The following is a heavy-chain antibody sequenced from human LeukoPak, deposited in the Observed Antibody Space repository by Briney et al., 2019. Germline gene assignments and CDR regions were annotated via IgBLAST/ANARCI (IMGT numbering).Heavy chain of an antibody. D-gene: IGHD1/OR15-1a*01. CDR3: TLTTFGVVYYFDY. CDR1: GFTFSSYA. CDR2: ISYDGINQ. J-gene: IGHJ4*02. Sequence: PGGSLRLSCATSGFTFSSYAMHWVRQAPGKGLEWVALISYDGINQYYADSVKGRFIISRDNSKNTLYLQLNSRRLEDTAVYYCTLTTFGVVYYFDYWGQGTLVTVSS. V-gene: IGHV3-30*04.